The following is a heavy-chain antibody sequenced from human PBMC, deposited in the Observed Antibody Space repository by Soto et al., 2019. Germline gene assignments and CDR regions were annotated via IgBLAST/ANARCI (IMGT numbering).Heavy chain of an antibody. CDR3: ATGSIWFGEFNWFDP. CDR2: IYYSGST. D-gene: IGHD3-10*01. V-gene: IGHV4-31*03. Sequence: QVQLQESGPGLVKPSQTLSLTCTVSGGSISSGGYYWSWIRQHPGKGLEWIGYIYYSGSTYYNPSLKSRVTISVDTSKNQFSLKLSSVTAADTAVYYCATGSIWFGEFNWFDPWGQGTLVTVSS. CDR1: GGSISSGGYY. J-gene: IGHJ5*02.